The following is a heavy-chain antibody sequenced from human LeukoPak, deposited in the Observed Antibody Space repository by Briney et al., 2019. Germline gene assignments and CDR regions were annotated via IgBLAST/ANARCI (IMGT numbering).Heavy chain of an antibody. Sequence: PGGSLRLSCAVSGFTFSSYWMHWVRQAPGKGLVWVSRISSDGSGTSYADSVKGRFTISRDNAKNTLYLQMNSLRAEDTGVYYCARANHPSYYDSSGYYQDYWGQGTLVTVSS. D-gene: IGHD3-22*01. CDR3: ARANHPSYYDSSGYYQDY. V-gene: IGHV3-74*01. J-gene: IGHJ4*02. CDR2: ISSDGSGT. CDR1: GFTFSSYW.